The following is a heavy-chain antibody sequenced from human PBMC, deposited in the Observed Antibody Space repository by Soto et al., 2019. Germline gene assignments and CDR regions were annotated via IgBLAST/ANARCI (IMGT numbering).Heavy chain of an antibody. Sequence: QVQLQESGPGLVKPSQTLSLTCTASGGSISSGDYFWSWIRQPPGKGLEWIGYIYYSGGTYYNPSLKSRVTLSVDTSKNQFSLKLSAVTAADTAVYYCARRGMHNDLWSRYSSYYYYAMDVWGQGTTVTVS. CDR1: GGSISSGDYF. J-gene: IGHJ6*02. CDR3: ARRGMHNDLWSRYSSYYYYAMDV. D-gene: IGHD3-3*01. V-gene: IGHV4-30-4*01. CDR2: IYYSGGT.